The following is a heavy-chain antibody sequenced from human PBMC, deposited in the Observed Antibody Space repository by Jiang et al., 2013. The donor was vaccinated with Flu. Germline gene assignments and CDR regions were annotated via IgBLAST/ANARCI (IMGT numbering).Heavy chain of an antibody. V-gene: IGHV3-23*01. CDR3: ATERSVSGADAFDV. CDR1: GFPFGDYA. Sequence: GLVQPGGSLRLSCAASGFPFGDYAMSWVRQAPGKGLEWVSVTSGNGGSTYYADSVEGRFTISRDNSKKTVQLQMNSLRGDDTATYYCATERSVSGADAFDVWGQGT. D-gene: IGHD5-12*01. CDR2: TSGNGGST. J-gene: IGHJ3*01.